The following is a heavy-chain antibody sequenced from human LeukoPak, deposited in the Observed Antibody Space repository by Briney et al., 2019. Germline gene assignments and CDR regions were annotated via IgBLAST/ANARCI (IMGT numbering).Heavy chain of an antibody. CDR1: GFTFGSYG. V-gene: IGHV3-30*02. Sequence: GGSLRLSCAASGFTFGSYGMHWVRQAPGKGLEWVAFIRYDGSNKYYADSVKGRFTISRDNSKNTLYLQMNSLRAEDTAVYYCAKDGDPLLWFGYIDYWGQGTLVTVSS. CDR2: IRYDGSNK. D-gene: IGHD3-10*01. CDR3: AKDGDPLLWFGYIDY. J-gene: IGHJ4*02.